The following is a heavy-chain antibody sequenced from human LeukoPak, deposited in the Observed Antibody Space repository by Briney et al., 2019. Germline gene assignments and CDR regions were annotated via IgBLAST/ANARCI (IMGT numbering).Heavy chain of an antibody. CDR3: ARGKNPTTGWFDP. J-gene: IGHJ5*02. Sequence: SETLSLTCAVYGGSFSGYYWSWIRQPPGKGLEWIGEINHSGSTNYNPSLKSRVTISVDTSKNQFSLKLSSVTAADTAVYYCARGKNPTTGWFDPWGQGTLVTVSS. CDR2: INHSGST. V-gene: IGHV4-34*01. D-gene: IGHD5-12*01. CDR1: GGSFSGYY.